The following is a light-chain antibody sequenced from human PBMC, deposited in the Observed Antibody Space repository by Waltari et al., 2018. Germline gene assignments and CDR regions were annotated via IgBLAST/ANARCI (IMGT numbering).Light chain of an antibody. CDR2: WAS. Sequence: DIVMTQSPDSLAVSLGERATINCKSSPSVLYSSNNKNYLAWYQQKPGQPPKLLISWASNRESGVPDRFSGSGSGTDFTLTISSLQAEDVAVYYCQQYYSTPRTFGQGTKVEIK. CDR3: QQYYSTPRT. V-gene: IGKV4-1*01. CDR1: PSVLYSSNNKNY. J-gene: IGKJ1*01.